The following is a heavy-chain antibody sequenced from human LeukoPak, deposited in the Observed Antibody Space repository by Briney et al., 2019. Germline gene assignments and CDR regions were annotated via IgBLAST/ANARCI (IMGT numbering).Heavy chain of an antibody. CDR3: ARESSIAARKRYWFDP. Sequence: PSETLSLTCAVYGGSFSGYYWSWIRQPPGKGLEWIGYIYYSGSTNYNPSLKSRVTISVDTSKNQFSLKLSSVTAADTAVYYCARESSIAARKRYWFDPWGQGTLVTVSS. CDR1: GGSFSGYY. J-gene: IGHJ5*02. CDR2: IYYSGST. V-gene: IGHV4-59*01. D-gene: IGHD6-6*01.